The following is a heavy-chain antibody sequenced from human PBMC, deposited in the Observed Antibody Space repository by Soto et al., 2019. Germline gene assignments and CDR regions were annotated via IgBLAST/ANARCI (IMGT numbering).Heavy chain of an antibody. V-gene: IGHV4-30-4*01. CDR3: ARSTYDSSTYYLYY. CDR1: GASISGGDYY. D-gene: IGHD3-22*01. CDR2: IYYTGNT. Sequence: QVQLQESGPGLVKPSQTLSLTCTVSGASISGGDYYWTWIRQPPGKGLEWIGSIYYTGNTYSNPSLESRLSISVDPSNNQFALRLTAVTAPDTAIYYCARSTYDSSTYYLYYRGQGTLVTVSS. J-gene: IGHJ4*02.